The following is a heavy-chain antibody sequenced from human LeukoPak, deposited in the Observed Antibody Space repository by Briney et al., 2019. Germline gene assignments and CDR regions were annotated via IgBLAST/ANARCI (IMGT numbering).Heavy chain of an antibody. CDR2: ISGSGGST. V-gene: IGHV3-23*01. Sequence: GGSLRLSCAASGFTFSSYAMSWVRQAPGKGLEWVSAISGSGGSTYYADSVKGQFTISRDNSKNTLYLQMNSLRAEDTAVYYCAKDDDYGDHGYYFDYWGQGTLVTVSS. CDR1: GFTFSSYA. CDR3: AKDDDYGDHGYYFDY. J-gene: IGHJ4*02. D-gene: IGHD4-17*01.